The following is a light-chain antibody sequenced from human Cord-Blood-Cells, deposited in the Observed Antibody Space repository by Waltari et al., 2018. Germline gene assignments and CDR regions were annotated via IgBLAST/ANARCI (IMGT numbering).Light chain of an antibody. CDR2: DVS. V-gene: IGLV2-11*01. Sequence: QSALTQPRSVSGSPGPSVTIPLPGTSSDVGGSNYVSWYQQHPGKAPKRMIYDVSKRPSGVPDRFSGSKSGNTASLTISGLQAEDEADYYCCSYAGSYTFVFGGGTKLTVL. CDR1: SSDVGGSNY. CDR3: CSYAGSYTFV. J-gene: IGLJ2*01.